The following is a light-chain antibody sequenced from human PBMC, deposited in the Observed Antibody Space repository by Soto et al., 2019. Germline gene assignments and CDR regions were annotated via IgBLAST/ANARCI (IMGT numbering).Light chain of an antibody. J-gene: IGLJ1*01. Sequence: QSVLPQPASVSGSPGQSITISCTGTSSDVGGYNYVSWYQQHPGKAPKLMIYEVSNRPSGVSNRFSGSKSGNTASLTISGLQAEDEADYYCSSYTSSSTLWVFGTGTKVTVL. CDR3: SSYTSSSTLWV. CDR2: EVS. CDR1: SSDVGGYNY. V-gene: IGLV2-14*01.